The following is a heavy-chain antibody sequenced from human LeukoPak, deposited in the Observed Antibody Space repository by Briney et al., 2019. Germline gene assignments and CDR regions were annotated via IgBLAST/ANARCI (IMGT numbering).Heavy chain of an antibody. CDR3: AKGAGYGDLGYFYYMDV. CDR2: VRYDGSDK. D-gene: IGHD4-17*01. CDR1: GFTFSTYG. V-gene: IGHV3-30*02. J-gene: IGHJ6*03. Sequence: GGSLRLSCAASGFTFSTYGMHWVRQAPGKGLEWVAFVRYDGSDKYYVDSVKGRFTISRDNSRNTLYLQMNSLRAEDTAVYYCAKGAGYGDLGYFYYMDVWGKGTTVIVSS.